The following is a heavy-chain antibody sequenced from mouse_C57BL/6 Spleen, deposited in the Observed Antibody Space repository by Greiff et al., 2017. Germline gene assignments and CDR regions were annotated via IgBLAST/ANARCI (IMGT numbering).Heavy chain of an antibody. CDR3: ARWDYYGSSYGFAY. CDR1: GYTFTDYN. V-gene: IGHV1-18*01. D-gene: IGHD1-1*01. J-gene: IGHJ3*01. CDR2: INPNNGGT. Sequence: EVQVVESGPELVKPGASVKIPCKASGYTFTDYNMDWVKQSHGKSLEWIGDINPNNGGTIYNQKFKGKATLTVDKSSSTAYMELRSLTSEDTAVYYCARWDYYGSSYGFAYWGQGTLVTVSA.